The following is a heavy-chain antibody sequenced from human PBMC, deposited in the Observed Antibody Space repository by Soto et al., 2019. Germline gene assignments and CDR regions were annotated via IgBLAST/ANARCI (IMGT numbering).Heavy chain of an antibody. CDR1: GGSFSGYY. CDR3: ARIGPYYDILTGYRIRPNFDY. Sequence: SETLSLTCAVYGGSFSGYYWSWIRQPPGKGLEWIGEINHSGSTNYNPSLKSRVTISVDTSKNQFSLKLSSVTAADTVVYYCARIGPYYDILTGYRIRPNFDYWGQGTLVTVSS. D-gene: IGHD3-9*01. CDR2: INHSGST. J-gene: IGHJ4*02. V-gene: IGHV4-34*01.